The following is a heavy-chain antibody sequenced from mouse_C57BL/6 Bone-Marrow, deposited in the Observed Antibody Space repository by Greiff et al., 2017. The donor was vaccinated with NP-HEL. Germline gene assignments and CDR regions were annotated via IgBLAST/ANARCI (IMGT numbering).Heavy chain of an antibody. CDR3: ARPSTGPYYFDY. D-gene: IGHD4-1*02. CDR2: ISSGGSYT. CDR1: GFTFSSYG. J-gene: IGHJ2*01. V-gene: IGHV5-6*01. Sequence: EVQVVESGGDLVKPGGSLKLSCAASGFTFSSYGMSWVRQTPDKRLEWVATISSGGSYTYYPDSVKGRFTISRDNAKNTLYLQMSSLKSEDTAMYYCARPSTGPYYFDYWGQGTTLTVSS.